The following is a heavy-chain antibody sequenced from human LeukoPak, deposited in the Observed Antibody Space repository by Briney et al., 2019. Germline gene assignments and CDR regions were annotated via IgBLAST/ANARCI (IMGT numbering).Heavy chain of an antibody. V-gene: IGHV3-23*01. CDR3: ARLPEYCSGGSCYLDV. D-gene: IGHD2-15*01. CDR1: GFTFSSYG. CDR2: ISGSGGST. Sequence: PGGTLRLSCAASGFTFSSYGMSWVRQAPGKGLEWVSAISGSGGSTHYADSVKGRFTISRDNAKNSLYLQMNSLRAEDTAVYYCARLPEYCSGGSCYLDVWGKGTTVTISS. J-gene: IGHJ6*03.